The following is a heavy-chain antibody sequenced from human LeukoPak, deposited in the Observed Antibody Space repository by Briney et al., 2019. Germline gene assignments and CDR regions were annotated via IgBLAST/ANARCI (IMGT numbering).Heavy chain of an antibody. D-gene: IGHD3-9*01. V-gene: IGHV1-8*01. CDR3: ARGGLRYFDWLLTPNYNWFDP. Sequence: ASVKVSCKASGYTFTSYDINWVRQATGQGLEWMAWMNPNSGNTGYAQKFQGRVTMTRNTSISTAYMELSSLRSEDTAVYYCARGGLRYFDWLLTPNYNWFDPWGQGTLVTVSS. CDR2: MNPNSGNT. J-gene: IGHJ5*02. CDR1: GYTFTSYD.